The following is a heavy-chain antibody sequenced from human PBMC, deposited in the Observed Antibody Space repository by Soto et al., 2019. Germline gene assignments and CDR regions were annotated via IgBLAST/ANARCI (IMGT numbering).Heavy chain of an antibody. V-gene: IGHV4-4*02. CDR3: AARHFWSRPWTDRRLDY. J-gene: IGHJ4*02. Sequence: QVQLQESGPGLVKPSGTLSLTCVVSSDSINSSHWWNWVRQPPEKGLEWIGQISHSGNTSYNPSLTSRVTISVDKSKSHFSLKLTSVTAADPAVYYCAARHFWSRPWTDRRLDYWGQGTLVTVSS. CDR1: SDSINSSHW. CDR2: ISHSGNT. D-gene: IGHD3-3*02.